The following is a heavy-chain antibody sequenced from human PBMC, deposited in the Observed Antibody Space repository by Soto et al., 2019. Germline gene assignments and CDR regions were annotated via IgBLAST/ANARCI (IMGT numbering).Heavy chain of an antibody. V-gene: IGHV3-30*18. J-gene: IGHJ4*02. CDR1: GFTFSSYG. D-gene: IGHD5-18*01. Sequence: QVQLVESGGGVVQPGRSLRLSCAASGFTFSSYGMHWVRQAPGKGLEWVAVISYDGSNKYYADSVKGRFTISRDNSKNTLALKMNSLRAEDTAVYHCAKGYSYSVCDYWGQGTLVTVSS. CDR3: AKGYSYSVCDY. CDR2: ISYDGSNK.